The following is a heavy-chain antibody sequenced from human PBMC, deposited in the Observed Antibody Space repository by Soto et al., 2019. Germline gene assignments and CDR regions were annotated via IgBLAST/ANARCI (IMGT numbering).Heavy chain of an antibody. Sequence: EVQLAESGGGMVQPGGSLRLSCVASGFTFSSYDMHWVRQAPGKGLEYVSSISSNGGTTYYGNSVKGRFTISRDNSKNTLYLQMGSLRAEEMAVYYWWRRVSGNYGYWGQGTLVTVSS. J-gene: IGHJ4*02. D-gene: IGHD1-7*01. V-gene: IGHV3-64*01. CDR1: GFTFSSYD. CDR3: WRRVSGNYGY. CDR2: ISSNGGTT.